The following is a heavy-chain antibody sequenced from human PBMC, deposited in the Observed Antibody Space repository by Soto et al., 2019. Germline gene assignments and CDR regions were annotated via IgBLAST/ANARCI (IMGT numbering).Heavy chain of an antibody. D-gene: IGHD3-22*01. CDR1: GFTFSSYG. CDR2: IWCEGSNK. J-gene: IGHJ4*02. CDR3: AHDKGY. V-gene: IGHV3-33*01. Sequence: QVQLVESGGGVVQPGRSLRLSCAASGFTFSSYGMHWVRQAPGKGLEWVAVIWCEGSNKYYAESVKGRFTISRDNSKNTLYVQMNVQSAEEAAVYYCAHDKGYWGQGTLVTVSS.